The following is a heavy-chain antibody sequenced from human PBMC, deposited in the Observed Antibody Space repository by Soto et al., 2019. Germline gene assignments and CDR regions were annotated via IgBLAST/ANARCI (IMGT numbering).Heavy chain of an antibody. Sequence: SETLSLTCAVYGGSFSGYYWSWIRQPPGKGLEWIGEINHSGSTNYNPSLKSRVTISIDTSKNQFSLKLSSVTAADTAVYYCARDSRFLEWLPNYYYYYMDVWGKGTTVTVSS. CDR2: INHSGST. V-gene: IGHV4-34*01. CDR3: ARDSRFLEWLPNYYYYYMDV. J-gene: IGHJ6*03. CDR1: GGSFSGYY. D-gene: IGHD3-3*01.